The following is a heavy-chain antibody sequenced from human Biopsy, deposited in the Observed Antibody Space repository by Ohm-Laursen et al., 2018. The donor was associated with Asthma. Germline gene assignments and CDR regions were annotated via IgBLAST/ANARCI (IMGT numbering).Heavy chain of an antibody. CDR2: ISKDASTQ. J-gene: IGHJ3*02. Sequence: RSLRLSCSASGFSVSTKYMSWVRQAPGKGLEWVGVISKDASTQDYADSVKGRFTMARDNSKNTLDLQMNSLREEDTAVYYCVRDGTDDAFDIWGQGTVVSVSS. CDR1: GFSVSTKY. V-gene: IGHV3-30*03. CDR3: VRDGTDDAFDI. D-gene: IGHD1-1*01.